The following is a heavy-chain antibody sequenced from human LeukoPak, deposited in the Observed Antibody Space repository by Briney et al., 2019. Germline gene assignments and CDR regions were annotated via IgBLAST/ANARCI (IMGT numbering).Heavy chain of an antibody. CDR2: IYPGDPDT. Sequence: GESLKISCKGSGYSFTNYWIGWVRQMPGKGLEWMRIIYPGDPDTRYSPSFQGQVTISADKSISTAYLQWSSLKASDTAMYYCARLTAAVAGTAEYFQHWGQGTLVTVSS. CDR3: ARLTAAVAGTAEYFQH. V-gene: IGHV5-51*01. D-gene: IGHD6-19*01. J-gene: IGHJ1*01. CDR1: GYSFTNYW.